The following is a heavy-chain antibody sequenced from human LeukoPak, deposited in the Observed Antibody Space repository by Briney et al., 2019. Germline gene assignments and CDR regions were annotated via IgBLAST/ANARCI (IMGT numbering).Heavy chain of an antibody. D-gene: IGHD2-15*01. CDR1: GASISGSGYY. Sequence: TSETLSLTCAVSGASISGSGYYLGWIRQPPGKGLEWIGNIYYTGNTYYNASLQSRVTISIDTSKNQFSLRLTSVTAADTAVYYCARGGGEFNNWGQGTLVTVSS. CDR2: IYYTGNT. V-gene: IGHV4-39*07. CDR3: ARGGGEFNN. J-gene: IGHJ4*02.